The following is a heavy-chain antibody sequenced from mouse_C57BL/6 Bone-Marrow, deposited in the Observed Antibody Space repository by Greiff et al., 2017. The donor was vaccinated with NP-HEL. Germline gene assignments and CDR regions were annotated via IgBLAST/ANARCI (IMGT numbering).Heavy chain of an antibody. D-gene: IGHD2-3*01. CDR2: INYDGSST. CDR3: ERDDGYYAGFAY. Sequence: EVQRVESEGGLVQPGSSMKLSCTASGFTFSDYYMAWVRQVPEKGLEWVANINYDGSSTNYLDSLKGRSILTVDNATSTLYLQMSSLKSEDTATYYCERDDGYYAGFAYGGQGTVVTVSA. J-gene: IGHJ3*01. V-gene: IGHV5-16*01. CDR1: GFTFSDYY.